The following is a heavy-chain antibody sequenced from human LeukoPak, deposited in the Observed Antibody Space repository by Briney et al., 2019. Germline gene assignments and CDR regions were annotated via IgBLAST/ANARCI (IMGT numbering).Heavy chain of an antibody. D-gene: IGHD3-10*01. V-gene: IGHV3-23*01. CDR1: GFTFSSYA. Sequence: GGSLRLSCAASGFTFSSYAMSWVRQAPGKGLEWVSAISGSGGSTYYADSVKGRFTISRDNPKNTLYLQMNSLRAEDTAVYYCAKGTYYGSGNYFDYWGQGTLVTVSS. CDR2: ISGSGGST. J-gene: IGHJ4*02. CDR3: AKGTYYGSGNYFDY.